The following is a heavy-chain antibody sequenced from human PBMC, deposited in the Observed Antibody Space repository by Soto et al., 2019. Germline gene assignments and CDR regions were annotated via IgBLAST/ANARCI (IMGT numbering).Heavy chain of an antibody. Sequence: SETLSLTCAVYGGSFSGYYWSWIRQPPGKGLEWIGEINHSGSTNYNPSLKSRVTISVDTSKNQFPLKLSSVTAADTAVYYCARVLRPGYSSGWYVSNYYYYYGMDVWGQGTTVTVSS. CDR3: ARVLRPGYSSGWYVSNYYYYYGMDV. CDR2: INHSGST. D-gene: IGHD6-19*01. V-gene: IGHV4-34*01. J-gene: IGHJ6*02. CDR1: GGSFSGYY.